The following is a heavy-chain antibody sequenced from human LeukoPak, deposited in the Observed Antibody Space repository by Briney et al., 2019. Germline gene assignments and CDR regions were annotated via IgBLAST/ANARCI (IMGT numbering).Heavy chain of an antibody. CDR2: ISSSSRTM. J-gene: IGHJ4*02. V-gene: IGHV3-48*01. CDR3: ARDNYGNYYFDY. D-gene: IGHD3-16*01. Sequence: SGGSLRLSCAASGFTFSSYSMNWVRQAPGKGLEWVSYISSSSRTMTYAGSVKGRFTISRDNAKNSLYLQMNSLRAEDTAVYYCARDNYGNYYFDYWGQGALVTVSS. CDR1: GFTFSSYS.